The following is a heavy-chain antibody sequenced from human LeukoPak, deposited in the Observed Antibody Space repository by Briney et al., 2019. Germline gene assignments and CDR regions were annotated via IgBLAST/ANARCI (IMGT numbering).Heavy chain of an antibody. V-gene: IGHV3-33*01. CDR3: ATDRARGGDSFDY. J-gene: IGHJ4*02. CDR1: GFFFSTYG. CDR2: IWYDGSNK. Sequence: GPLRLSCEASGFFFSTYGMHWVRQAPGKGLEWVAVIWYDGSNKYYADSVKGRFTISRDNSKNTLYLQMSSLRAEDTAVYYCATDRARGGDSFDYWGQGTLVTVSS. D-gene: IGHD3-10*01.